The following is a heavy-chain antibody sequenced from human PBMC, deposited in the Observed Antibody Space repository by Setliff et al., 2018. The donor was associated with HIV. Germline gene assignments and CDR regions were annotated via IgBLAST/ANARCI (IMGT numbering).Heavy chain of an antibody. CDR2: IKTRTEGGTT. D-gene: IGHD1-1*01. CDR3: TGSVWNPGH. Sequence: PWGSLRLSCAASGFTFSNAWMSWVRQAPGKGLEWVGRIKTRTEGGTTDYAAPVKGRFTISRDDSKNTLYLQMNSLKTEDTAMYYCTGSVWNPGHWGQGSLVTVSS. J-gene: IGHJ4*02. CDR1: GFTFSNAW. V-gene: IGHV3-15*01.